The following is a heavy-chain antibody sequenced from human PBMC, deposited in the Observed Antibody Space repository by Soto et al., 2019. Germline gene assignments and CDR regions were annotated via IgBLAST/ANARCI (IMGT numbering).Heavy chain of an antibody. Sequence: QVQLQESGPGLVKPSETLSLTCTVSGGSVSSGSYYWSWIRQPPGKGLEWIGYIYYSGSTNYNPSLKRRVTISVDTSKNQFSLKLSSVTAADTAVYYCARESDPGIAVAGIIDYWGQGTLVTVSS. D-gene: IGHD6-19*01. CDR2: IYYSGST. CDR1: GGSVSSGSYY. V-gene: IGHV4-61*01. CDR3: ARESDPGIAVAGIIDY. J-gene: IGHJ4*02.